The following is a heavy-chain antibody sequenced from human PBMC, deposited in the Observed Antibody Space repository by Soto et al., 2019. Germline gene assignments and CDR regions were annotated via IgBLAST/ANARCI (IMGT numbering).Heavy chain of an antibody. D-gene: IGHD5-18*01. J-gene: IGHJ6*02. Sequence: VQLAQSGAEVKKPGASVKVSCKASGYTFSSYGITWVRQAPGQGLEWMGWISVYNGNTNYTQKLQGRVTMTTDTSTKTAYMELRSLRSDDTAVYYCAREKLLHLWQPYGLDVWGQGTTVTVSS. CDR3: AREKLLHLWQPYGLDV. CDR1: GYTFSSYG. CDR2: ISVYNGNT. V-gene: IGHV1-18*01.